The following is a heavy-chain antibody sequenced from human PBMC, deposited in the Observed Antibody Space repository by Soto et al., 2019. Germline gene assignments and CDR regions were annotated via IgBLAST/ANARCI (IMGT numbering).Heavy chain of an antibody. CDR2: ISGSGGTI. CDR1: GFTFSSYN. J-gene: IGHJ4*01. Sequence: EVQLVESGGGLVQPGGSLRLSCAASGFTFSSYNMNWVRQDPGKGREWLSYISGSGGTIYYTASVKGRFTISRDNADNSVFLQMNSLRAEDTAVYYCARALYSSSFLLDYWGHGTLVTVSS. CDR3: ARALYSSSFLLDY. V-gene: IGHV3-48*01. D-gene: IGHD6-6*01.